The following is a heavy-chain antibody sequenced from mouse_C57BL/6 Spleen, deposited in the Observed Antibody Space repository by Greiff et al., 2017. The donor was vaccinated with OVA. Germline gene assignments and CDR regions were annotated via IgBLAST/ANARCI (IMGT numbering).Heavy chain of an antibody. Sequence: QVQLQQPGAELVRPGSSVKLSCKASGYTFTSYWMHWVKQRPIQGLEWIGNITPSDSETHYNQKFKDKATLTVDKSSSTAYMQLSSLTSEDSAVYYCARVIYYDYLYFDYWGQGTTLTVSS. V-gene: IGHV1-52*01. D-gene: IGHD2-4*01. CDR3: ARVIYYDYLYFDY. J-gene: IGHJ2*01. CDR2: ITPSDSET. CDR1: GYTFTSYW.